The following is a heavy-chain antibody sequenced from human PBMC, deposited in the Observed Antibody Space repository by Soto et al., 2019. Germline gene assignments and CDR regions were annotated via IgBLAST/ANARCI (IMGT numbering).Heavy chain of an antibody. CDR1: GFSFSTST. CDR3: TTASAGYTFGFDC. J-gene: IGHJ4*02. V-gene: IGHV1-58*01. Sequence: QMQLVQSGPEVKRPGTSVRVSCKASGFSFSTSTVQWVRQTRGQRLEWMGWIVVGGGNTNFAQRFRQRVTVSRDMSTSTVYMELSSLRSDDTAVYYCTTASAGYTFGFDCWGQGTLVTVSS. CDR2: IVVGGGNT. D-gene: IGHD3-16*01.